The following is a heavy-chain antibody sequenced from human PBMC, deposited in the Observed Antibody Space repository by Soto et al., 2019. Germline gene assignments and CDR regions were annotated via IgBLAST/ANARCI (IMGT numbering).Heavy chain of an antibody. Sequence: QVQLVQSGAEVKKPGSSVKVSCKASGLIFSSYAISWVRQVPGQGLEWVGGILPIFGTTNYAQRFKGRVTITADTSTATTYLALSSLRSEDTAVYFCVRGAKYELSTGKGYYFPGRDVWGQGTTVTGSS. J-gene: IGHJ6*02. CDR1: GLIFSSYA. D-gene: IGHD3-9*01. CDR2: ILPIFGTT. CDR3: VRGAKYELSTGKGYYFPGRDV. V-gene: IGHV1-69*06.